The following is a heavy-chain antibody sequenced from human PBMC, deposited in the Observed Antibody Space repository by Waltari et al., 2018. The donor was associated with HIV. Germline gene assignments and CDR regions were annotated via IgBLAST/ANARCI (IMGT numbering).Heavy chain of an antibody. CDR1: GFNFSTFG. Sequence: QVHLEDSGGGVVQSGRSLRVTCVASGFNFSTFGMLWVRQAPGKGLEWVAVISYDGHNKQYADSVKGRFTISRDNSNSTLFLQMSSLRPDDTAVYYCAKDLVTRGFFYFYGMHVWGQGTTVTVSS. CDR3: AKDLVTRGFFYFYGMHV. D-gene: IGHD3-10*01. J-gene: IGHJ6*02. V-gene: IGHV3-30*18. CDR2: ISYDGHNK.